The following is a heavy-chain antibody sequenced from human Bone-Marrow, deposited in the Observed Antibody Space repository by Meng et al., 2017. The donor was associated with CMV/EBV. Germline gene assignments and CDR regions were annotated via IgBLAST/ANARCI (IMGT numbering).Heavy chain of an antibody. CDR2: ISSSSSYI. V-gene: IGHV3-21*01. Sequence: GGSLRLPCAASGFTFSSYWMHWVRQAPGKGLEWVSSISSSSSYIYYAASVEGRFTISRDNAKNSLYLQMNSLRAEDTAVYYCAREEYCSGGSCYPNNGFDPWGQGTLVTVSS. J-gene: IGHJ5*02. CDR1: GFTFSSYW. CDR3: AREEYCSGGSCYPNNGFDP. D-gene: IGHD2-15*01.